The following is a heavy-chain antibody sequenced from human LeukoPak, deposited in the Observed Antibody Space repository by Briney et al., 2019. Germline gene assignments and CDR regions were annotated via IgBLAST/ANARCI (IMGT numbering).Heavy chain of an antibody. Sequence: PGGSLRLSYAASGFTFSSYWMSWVRPAPGKGLEWVANIKQDASEKYYVDSVKGRFPISRDNAKNSLYLQMNSLRAEDTAVYYCARAHADYYGSGSYCFDYWGQGTLVTVSS. J-gene: IGHJ4*02. CDR1: GFTFSSYW. CDR3: ARAHADYYGSGSYCFDY. V-gene: IGHV3-7*01. D-gene: IGHD3-10*01. CDR2: IKQDASEK.